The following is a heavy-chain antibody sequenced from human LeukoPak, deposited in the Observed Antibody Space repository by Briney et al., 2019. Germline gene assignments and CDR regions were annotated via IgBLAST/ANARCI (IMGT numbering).Heavy chain of an antibody. Sequence: GESLKISCKGSGYIFTSYWIAWVRQMPGKGLEWTGIIYPGDSDTRYSPSFQGQVTISADKSISTAYLQWSSLKASDTAMYYCARRSGSFQGDYNFDYWGQGTLVTVSS. CDR2: IYPGDSDT. V-gene: IGHV5-51*01. D-gene: IGHD1-26*01. CDR3: ARRSGSFQGDYNFDY. CDR1: GYIFTSYW. J-gene: IGHJ4*02.